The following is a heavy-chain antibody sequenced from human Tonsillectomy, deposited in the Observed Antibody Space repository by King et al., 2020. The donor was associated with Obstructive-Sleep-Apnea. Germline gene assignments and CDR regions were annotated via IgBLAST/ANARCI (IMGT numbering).Heavy chain of an antibody. CDR2: IYYSGST. V-gene: IGHV4-59*08. CDR3: ARRSGHMGDFDY. D-gene: IGHD2-21*01. Sequence: QLQESGPGLVKPSETLSLTCTVSGGSISSYYWSWIRQPPGKGLEWIGYIYYSGSTNYNPSLKSRVTISVDTSKNQFSLKLSSVTAADTAVYYCARRSGHMGDFDYWGQGTLVTVSS. J-gene: IGHJ4*02. CDR1: GGSISSYY.